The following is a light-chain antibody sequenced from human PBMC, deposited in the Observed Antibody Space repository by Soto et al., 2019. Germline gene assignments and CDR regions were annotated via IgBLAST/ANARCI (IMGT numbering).Light chain of an antibody. CDR3: QQYVNLTRT. J-gene: IGKJ5*01. Sequence: DIQLSQSSSSLSASVXDRVPIACPASHGIYMLLXXXQQXXGXAPKXXXADXSNFETGGPSRLSGSGSGSDFTFTINNLQPEDIATYYCQQYVNLTRTVGQGTRLEIK. CDR2: DXS. V-gene: IGKV1-33*01. CDR1: HGIYML.